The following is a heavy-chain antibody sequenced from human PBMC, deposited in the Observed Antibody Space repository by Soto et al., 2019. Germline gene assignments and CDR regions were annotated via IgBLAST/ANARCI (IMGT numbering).Heavy chain of an antibody. J-gene: IGHJ5*02. CDR2: IYNIGNT. CDR1: VRSISCVY. V-gene: IGHV4-59*01. D-gene: IGHD6-13*01. Sequence: KASETLSLTCTVSVRSISCVYWRCIRLPPEKGLEWKGDIYNIGNTNYNPSHKRRVNISVDTSTNKNKMKLSSVTAADTAVYYCARVWYSSSWFDPWGQGTLVTVS. CDR3: ARVWYSSSWFDP.